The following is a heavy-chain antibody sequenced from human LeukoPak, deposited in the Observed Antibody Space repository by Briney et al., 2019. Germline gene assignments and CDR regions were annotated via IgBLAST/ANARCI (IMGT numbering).Heavy chain of an antibody. Sequence: PGGSLRLSCAASGFTFRSYWMSWVRQAPGKGLEWVANIKQDGSEKYYVDSVKGRFTISRDNAKNSLYLQMNSLRAEDTAVYYCARDGYYDFWSGYYSHYYYYMDVWGKGTTVTVSS. CDR2: IKQDGSEK. D-gene: IGHD3-3*01. J-gene: IGHJ6*03. CDR3: ARDGYYDFWSGYYSHYYYYMDV. V-gene: IGHV3-7*01. CDR1: GFTFRSYW.